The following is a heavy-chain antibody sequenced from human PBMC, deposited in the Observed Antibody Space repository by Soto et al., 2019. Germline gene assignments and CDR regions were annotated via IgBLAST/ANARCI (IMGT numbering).Heavy chain of an antibody. D-gene: IGHD6-6*01. J-gene: IGHJ6*03. CDR1: GYTCTSYG. Sequence: QVQLGQSGAELKKPGASVKVSCKASGYTCTSYGISWVRQAPGQRLEWMGWISAYNGNTNYAQKLPGRVTMDTDTSTSTAHMELRSLRSDDTAVYCCAREYSRSNYYYYYLEVLGKRAKVPVSS. CDR3: AREYSRSNYYYYYLEV. CDR2: ISAYNGNT. V-gene: IGHV1-18*01.